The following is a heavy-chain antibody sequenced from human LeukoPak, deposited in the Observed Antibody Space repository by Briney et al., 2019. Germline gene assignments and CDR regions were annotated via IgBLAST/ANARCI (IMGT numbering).Heavy chain of an antibody. Sequence: GASVKVSCKASGYTFTGYYMHWVRQAPGQGLEWMGRINPNSGGTNYAQKFQGRVTMTRDTSISTAYMELSRLRSDDTAVYYCARDLIHDSTGSWFDPWGQGTLVTVSS. CDR2: INPNSGGT. CDR3: ARDLIHDSTGSWFDP. D-gene: IGHD3-22*01. V-gene: IGHV1-2*06. CDR1: GYTFTGYY. J-gene: IGHJ5*02.